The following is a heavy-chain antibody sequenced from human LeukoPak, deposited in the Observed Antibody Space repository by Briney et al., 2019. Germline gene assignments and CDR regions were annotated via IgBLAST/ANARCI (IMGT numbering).Heavy chain of an antibody. CDR2: IHYSGNT. V-gene: IGHV4-61*01. CDR3: ARGRVRPRYCSGGSCYDDY. CDR1: GDSVRTNNYY. Sequence: PSETLSLTCTVSGDSVRTNNYYWSWIRQPPGEGLEWIGYIHYSGNTNYNTSLKSRVTISVDTSKSQFSLKLSSVTAADTAVYYCARGRVRPRYCSGGSCYDDYWGQGTLVTVSS. J-gene: IGHJ4*02. D-gene: IGHD2-15*01.